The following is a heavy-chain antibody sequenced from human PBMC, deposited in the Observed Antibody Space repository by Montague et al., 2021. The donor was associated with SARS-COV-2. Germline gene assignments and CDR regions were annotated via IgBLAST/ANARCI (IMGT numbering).Heavy chain of an antibody. D-gene: IGHD2-21*01. V-gene: IGHV3-30-3*01. CDR3: ARERLWGDAFDI. Sequence: SLRLSCAASGFTFSSYAMHLVRQAPGKGLEWVAVIPYDGSNKYYADSVKGRFTISRDNSKNTLYLQMNSLRAEDTAVYYCARERLWGDAFDIWGQGTMVTVSS. CDR1: GFTFSSYA. CDR2: IPYDGSNK. J-gene: IGHJ3*02.